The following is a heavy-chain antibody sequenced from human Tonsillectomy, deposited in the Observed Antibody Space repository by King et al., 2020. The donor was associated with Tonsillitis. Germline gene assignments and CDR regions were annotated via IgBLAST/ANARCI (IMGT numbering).Heavy chain of an antibody. V-gene: IGHV3-33*05. J-gene: IGHJ4*02. Sequence: VQLVESGGGVVQPGGSLRLSCVASGFTFSTYGMHWVRQAPGKGLEWVAVISDDGTNKEYADSVKGRFTISRDDSKSTLYLQMSSLRVEDTAIFYCVRVGRSIEIDWGQGTLVTVSS. CDR1: GFTFSTYG. CDR2: ISDDGTNK. CDR3: VRVGRSIEID. D-gene: IGHD2/OR15-2a*01.